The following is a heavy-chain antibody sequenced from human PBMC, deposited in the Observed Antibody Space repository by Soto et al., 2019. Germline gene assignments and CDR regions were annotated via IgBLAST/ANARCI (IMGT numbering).Heavy chain of an antibody. D-gene: IGHD3-3*01. V-gene: IGHV4-39*01. CDR2: IYFSGTT. Sequence: QLQLQESGPGLVKPSETLSLTCTLSGGSITSSSYYWGWIRQTPGKGLEWIGSIYFSGTTYYNPSLKSRVTISVDTSRTQFSLGLRSATAGDTAAYYCARLSTQNGYYLYSHFYADVWGRGTTVTVSS. J-gene: IGHJ6*03. CDR1: GGSITSSSYY. CDR3: ARLSTQNGYYLYSHFYADV.